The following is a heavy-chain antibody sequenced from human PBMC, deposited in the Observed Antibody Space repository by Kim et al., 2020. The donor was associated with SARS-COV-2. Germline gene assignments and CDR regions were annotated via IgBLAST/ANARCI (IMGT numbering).Heavy chain of an antibody. Sequence: ASVKVSCKASGYTFTKYGVNWVRQAPGQGLEWMGWVNAGNGNTHYSQKFQDRVTITRDTSATTAYMELSSLRSEDTAVYYCARASFCAVGICHYYPYWGQ. CDR1: GYTFTKYG. CDR2: VNAGNGNT. D-gene: IGHD2-15*01. V-gene: IGHV1-3*01. J-gene: IGHJ4*02. CDR3: ARASFCAVGICHYYPY.